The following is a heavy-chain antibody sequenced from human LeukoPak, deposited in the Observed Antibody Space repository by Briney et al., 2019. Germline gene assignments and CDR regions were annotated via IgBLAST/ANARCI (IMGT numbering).Heavy chain of an antibody. J-gene: IGHJ4*02. CDR3: TRARWSLDN. D-gene: IGHD4-23*01. Sequence: GGSLRLSCAASGFTISRYSMNWVRQAPGRGLEWVSFINSTSAYINYAEWVKGRFTISRDNAKSSVYLKMNNLRAEDTAFYYWTRARWSLDNWGQGRLVTVSS. CDR2: INSTSAYI. CDR1: GFTISRYS. V-gene: IGHV3-21*04.